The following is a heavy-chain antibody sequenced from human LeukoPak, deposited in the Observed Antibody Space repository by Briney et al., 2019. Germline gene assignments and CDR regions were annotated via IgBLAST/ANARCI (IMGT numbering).Heavy chain of an antibody. D-gene: IGHD3-3*01. Sequence: PSETLSLTCTVSGGSISSYYWSWLRQPPGKGLEWIGYIYYSGSTNYNPSLKSRVTISVDTSKNQFSLKLSSVTAADTAVYYCARWGITIFGVVTTNYGMDVWGQGTTVTVSS. V-gene: IGHV4-59*08. CDR3: ARWGITIFGVVTTNYGMDV. CDR2: IYYSGST. CDR1: GGSISSYY. J-gene: IGHJ6*02.